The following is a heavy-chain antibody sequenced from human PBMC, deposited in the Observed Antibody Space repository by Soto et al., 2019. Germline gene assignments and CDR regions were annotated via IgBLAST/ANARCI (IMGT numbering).Heavy chain of an antibody. CDR1: GFSISNSGAG. D-gene: IGHD3-10*01. CDR3: ARGGWTTYYSPFFDY. V-gene: IGHV2-5*02. CDR2: IYWDDDK. Sequence: QITLKESGPTLVRPTQTLTLTCTFSGFSISNSGAGVGWIRQPPGKALEWLALIYWDDDKRYSPSLKSRLTITKDTSKNQVVLTLTKLDTVDTATYYCARGGWTTYYSPFFDYWGQGTLVTVSS. J-gene: IGHJ4*02.